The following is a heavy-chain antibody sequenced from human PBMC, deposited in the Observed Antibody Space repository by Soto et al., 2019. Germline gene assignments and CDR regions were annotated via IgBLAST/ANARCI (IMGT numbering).Heavy chain of an antibody. Sequence: QVQLVQSGAEVKKPGASVRLSCKVSGKSFDNFAVHWVRQTPGQRSEWMGRINVGDDKTKYSEKFQGRVIVSYDTSATTAYMELRALSSEDTAVYYCARAKYDYIWGSYHPFGQWAQGAQVTVAS. CDR1: GKSFDNFA. D-gene: IGHD3-16*02. CDR3: ARAKYDYIWGSYHPFGQ. V-gene: IGHV1-3*01. CDR2: INVGDDKT. J-gene: IGHJ4*02.